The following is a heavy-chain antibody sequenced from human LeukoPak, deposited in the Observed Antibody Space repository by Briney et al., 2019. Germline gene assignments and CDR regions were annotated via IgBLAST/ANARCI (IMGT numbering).Heavy chain of an antibody. Sequence: SETLSLTCTVSGGSISSYYWSWIRQPPGKGLEWIGYIYYSGSTNYNPSLKSRVTISVDTSRNQFSLKLSSVTAADTAVYHCAREDDSSGYFDYWGQGTLVTVSS. CDR3: AREDDSSGYFDY. CDR2: IYYSGST. CDR1: GGSISSYY. V-gene: IGHV4-59*01. D-gene: IGHD3-22*01. J-gene: IGHJ4*02.